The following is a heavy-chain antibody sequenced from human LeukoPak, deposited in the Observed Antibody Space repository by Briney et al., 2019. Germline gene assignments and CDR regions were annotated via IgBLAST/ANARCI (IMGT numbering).Heavy chain of an antibody. CDR2: IYHSGST. D-gene: IGHD3-10*01. CDR1: RGSISSNNW. J-gene: IGHJ5*02. Sequence: WETLSLTCAVSRGSISSNNWWSWVRPPPGKRLDRIAEIYHSGSTNYNPSLKSRVTISVDKSKNQFSLKLSSVTAADTAMYYCARDSYYFGSGSDNTPYNWFDPWGQGTLVTVSS. CDR3: ARDSYYFGSGSDNTPYNWFDP. V-gene: IGHV4-4*02.